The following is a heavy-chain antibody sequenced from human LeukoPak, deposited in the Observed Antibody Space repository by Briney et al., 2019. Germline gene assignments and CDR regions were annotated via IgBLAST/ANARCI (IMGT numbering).Heavy chain of an antibody. V-gene: IGHV4-59*12. CDR3: AREIVGGFNPGAY. D-gene: IGHD1-14*01. CDR1: PDPTSRNF. CDR2: IHRSGST. J-gene: IGHJ4*02. Sequence: PSETLSLTCTVSPDPTSRNFWRWLPEPPGRALEWIGEIHRSGSTNYNPSLQSRVTISIDRSKNQIALELSSVTAADTAVYYCAREIVGGFNPGAYWDQGTLVTVSS.